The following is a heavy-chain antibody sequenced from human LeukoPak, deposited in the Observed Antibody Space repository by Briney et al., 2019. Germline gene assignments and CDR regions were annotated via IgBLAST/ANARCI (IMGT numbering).Heavy chain of an antibody. CDR2: ISGSGGST. Sequence: GGSLRLSCAASGFTFSSYAMRWVRQAPGKGLEWVSGISGSGGSTYYADSVKGRFTISRDNSKNILYLQMSSLRAEDTAVYYCARVANSYDGSGHFDHWGQGTLATVSS. V-gene: IGHV3-23*01. J-gene: IGHJ4*02. CDR3: ARVANSYDGSGHFDH. CDR1: GFTFSSYA. D-gene: IGHD3-22*01.